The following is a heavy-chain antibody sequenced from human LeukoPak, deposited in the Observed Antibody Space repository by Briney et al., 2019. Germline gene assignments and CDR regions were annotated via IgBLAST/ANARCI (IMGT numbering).Heavy chain of an antibody. J-gene: IGHJ4*02. CDR3: ARMGYSGYEDY. CDR2: IDWDDDK. V-gene: IGHV2-70*04. CDR1: GFSLRTSGMR. Sequence: SGPALVKPTPTLTLTCTFSGFSLRTSGMRVSWIRQPPGKALEWLSRIDWDDDKFYSTSLKTRLTISKDTSKNQVVLTMTNMDPVDTATYYCARMGYSGYEDYWGQGTLVTVSS. D-gene: IGHD5-12*01.